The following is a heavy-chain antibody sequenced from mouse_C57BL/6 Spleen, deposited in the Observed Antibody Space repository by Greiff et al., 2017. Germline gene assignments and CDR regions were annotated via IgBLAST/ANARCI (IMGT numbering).Heavy chain of an antibody. V-gene: IGHV1-20*01. CDR3: ARTGTTVVATNFDV. CDR2: INPYNGDT. CDR1: GYSFTGYF. Sequence: VQLKQSGPELVKPGDSVKISCKASGYSFTGYFMNWVMQSHGKSLEWIGRINPYNGDTFYNQKFKGKATLTVDKSSSTAHMELRSLTSEDSAVYYCARTGTTVVATNFDVWGTGTTVTVSS. J-gene: IGHJ1*03. D-gene: IGHD1-1*01.